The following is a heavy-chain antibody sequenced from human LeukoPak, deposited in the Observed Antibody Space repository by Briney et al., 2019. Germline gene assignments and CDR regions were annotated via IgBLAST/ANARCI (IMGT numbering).Heavy chain of an antibody. CDR3: ATEGYNYGYHGMDV. Sequence: GGSLRLSCAASGFTFSNGWMSWVRQAPGKGLEWVGRIRSTTNGGTTDYAAPVKGRFTISRDDSKNTLYLQMNSLKTEDTAVYYCATEGYNYGYHGMDVWGQGTTVTVSS. CDR2: IRSTTNGGTT. CDR1: GFTFSNGW. V-gene: IGHV3-15*01. D-gene: IGHD5-18*01. J-gene: IGHJ6*02.